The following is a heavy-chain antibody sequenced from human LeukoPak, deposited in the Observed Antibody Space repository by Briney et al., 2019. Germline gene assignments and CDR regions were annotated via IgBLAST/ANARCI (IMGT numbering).Heavy chain of an antibody. CDR2: ISGDNGNT. CDR3: ARDCDRSGYYCY. J-gene: IGHJ4*02. V-gene: IGHV1-18*01. D-gene: IGHD3-22*01. Sequence: ASVKVSCKASGYTCTSYGITWVRQAPGQGLEWMGWISGDNGNTYYAQKLQGRVTMTTDTSTSTAYMELRSLRSDDTAVYYCARDCDRSGYYCYWSQGTLVTVSS. CDR1: GYTCTSYG.